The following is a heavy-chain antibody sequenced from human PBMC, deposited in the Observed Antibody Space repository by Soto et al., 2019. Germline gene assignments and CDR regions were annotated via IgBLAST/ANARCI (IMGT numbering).Heavy chain of an antibody. CDR2: IKQDGSEK. CDR3: ARDGASTVVVASTPFY. V-gene: IGHV3-7*01. D-gene: IGHD2-15*01. Sequence: EVQLVASGGGLVQPGGSLRLSCAASGFTFSSYWMSWVRQAPGKGLEWVANIKQDGSEKYYVGSATGRFINSRDNAKNSLYLQMNSLRAEDTAVYYCARDGASTVVVASTPFYWGRGTLVIVSS. CDR1: GFTFSSYW. J-gene: IGHJ4*02.